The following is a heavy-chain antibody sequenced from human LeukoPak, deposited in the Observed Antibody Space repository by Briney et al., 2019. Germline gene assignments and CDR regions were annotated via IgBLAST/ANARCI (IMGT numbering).Heavy chain of an antibody. Sequence: QPSETLSLTCTVSGGSISSSSYYWGWIRQPPGKGLEWIGSIYYSGSTYYNPSLKSRVTMSVDTSKNQFSLKLSSVTAADTAVYYCAGDHGQWPPYYWGQGTLVTVSS. CDR1: GGSISSSSYY. V-gene: IGHV4-39*07. CDR2: IYYSGST. J-gene: IGHJ4*02. D-gene: IGHD6-19*01. CDR3: AGDHGQWPPYY.